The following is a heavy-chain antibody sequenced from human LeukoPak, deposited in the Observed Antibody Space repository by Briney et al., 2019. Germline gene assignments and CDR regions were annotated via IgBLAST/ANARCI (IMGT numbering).Heavy chain of an antibody. J-gene: IGHJ4*02. D-gene: IGHD6-13*01. V-gene: IGHV3-7*01. CDR1: GFTFSTHW. CDR2: INHDGSDK. Sequence: PGGSLRLSCAASGFTFSTHWMSWVRQAPGRGLEWVANINHDGSDKYYVDSVKGRFTISRDNAKNSLYLQMNSLRADDTAVYYCAREVGRSAALWGQGTLVTVSS. CDR3: AREVGRSAAL.